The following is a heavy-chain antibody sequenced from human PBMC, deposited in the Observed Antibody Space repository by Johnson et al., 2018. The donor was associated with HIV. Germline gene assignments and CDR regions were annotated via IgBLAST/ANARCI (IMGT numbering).Heavy chain of an antibody. CDR2: MWYDGSNR. Sequence: QMLLVESGGGVVQPGRSLRLSCAASGFTFSTYGMHWVRQAPGKGLEWVAAMWYDGSNRCNADSVKGRFTISRDNSKNTLYLQMNSLRAEDTAVYYCAKDQWSSSWTNDAFDIWDQGTMVTVSS. CDR3: AKDQWSSSWTNDAFDI. D-gene: IGHD6-13*01. CDR1: GFTFSTYG. V-gene: IGHV3-33*06. J-gene: IGHJ3*02.